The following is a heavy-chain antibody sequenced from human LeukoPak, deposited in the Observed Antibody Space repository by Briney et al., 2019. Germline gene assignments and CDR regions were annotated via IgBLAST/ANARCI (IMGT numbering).Heavy chain of an antibody. Sequence: GGSLRLSCAASGFTFSNYGIHWVRQAPGKGLEWVAVISYDGSNKYYADSVKGRFTISRDNSKNTLYLQMNSLRAEDTAVYYCAKDVLHYDSSGYYYIFDYWGQGTLVTVSS. CDR3: AKDVLHYDSSGYYYIFDY. CDR1: GFTFSNYG. J-gene: IGHJ4*02. V-gene: IGHV3-30*18. CDR2: ISYDGSNK. D-gene: IGHD3-22*01.